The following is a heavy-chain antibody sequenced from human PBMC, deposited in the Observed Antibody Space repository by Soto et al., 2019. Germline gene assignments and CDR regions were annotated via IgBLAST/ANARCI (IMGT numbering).Heavy chain of an antibody. CDR3: ARHEGDYGDYGEAFHI. J-gene: IGHJ3*02. Sequence: GESLKISCKTSGYNFITYWIGWVRQMPGKGLEWMGIIYPPDSQTRYGPSFRGQVTFSVDTSTSTAYLQWSSLKASDTAMYYCARHEGDYGDYGEAFHIWGQGTMVTVSS. V-gene: IGHV5-51*01. D-gene: IGHD4-17*01. CDR1: GYNFITYW. CDR2: IYPPDSQT.